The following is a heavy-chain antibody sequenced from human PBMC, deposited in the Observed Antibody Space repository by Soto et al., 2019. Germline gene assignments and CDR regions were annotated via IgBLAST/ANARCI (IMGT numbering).Heavy chain of an antibody. V-gene: IGHV3-21*01. CDR3: ARESEDLTSTFDY. CDR2: ISSTTNYI. J-gene: IGHJ4*02. Sequence: EVQLVESGGGLVKPGGSLRLSCAASGFTFTRYSMNWVRQAPGKGLEWVSSISSTTNYIYYADSMKGRFTVSRDNAKNTVYLDMNILSAEDTAVYYCARESEDLTSTFDYWGQGTLVTVSS. CDR1: GFTFTRYS.